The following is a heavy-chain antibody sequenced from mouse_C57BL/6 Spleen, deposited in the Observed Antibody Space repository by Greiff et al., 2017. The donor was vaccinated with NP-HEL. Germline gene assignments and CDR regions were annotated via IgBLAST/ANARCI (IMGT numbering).Heavy chain of an antibody. Sequence: QVQLKQSGPELVKPGASVKISCKASGYSFTSYYIHWVKQRPGQGLEWIGWIYPGSGNTKYNEKFKGKATLTADTSSSTAYMQLSSLTSEDSAVYYCARGGAYYGNYAMDYWGQGTSVTVSS. CDR1: GYSFTSYY. V-gene: IGHV1-66*01. CDR2: IYPGSGNT. D-gene: IGHD2-10*01. J-gene: IGHJ4*01. CDR3: ARGGAYYGNYAMDY.